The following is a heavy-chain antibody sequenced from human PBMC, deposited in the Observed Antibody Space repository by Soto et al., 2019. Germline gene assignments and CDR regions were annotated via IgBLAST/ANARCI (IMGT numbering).Heavy chain of an antibody. CDR3: ARGHYDFWSGYYPPDY. CDR1: GFTFSSYG. CDR2: IWYDGSNK. D-gene: IGHD3-3*01. Sequence: QVQLVESGGGVVQPGRSLRLSCAASGFTFSSYGMHWVHQAPGKGLEWVAVIWYDGSNKYYADSVKGRFTISRDNSKNTLYLQMNSLRAEDTAVYYCARGHYDFWSGYYPPDYWGQGTLVTVSS. J-gene: IGHJ4*02. V-gene: IGHV3-33*01.